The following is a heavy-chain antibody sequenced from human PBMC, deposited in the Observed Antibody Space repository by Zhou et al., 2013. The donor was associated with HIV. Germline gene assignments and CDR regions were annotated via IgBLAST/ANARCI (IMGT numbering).Heavy chain of an antibody. CDR1: GYPFSDYY. D-gene: IGHD3-10*01. Sequence: QVQLVQSGAEVKKPGASVKVSCKASGYPFSDYYMHWVRQAPGQGPEWMGWINPNSGGTKYAQKFQGWVTLTRDTSISTAYMELSRLTSDDTAVYYCARERRYYGSGTWRAFDIWGQGTVVTSLQ. CDR2: INPNSGGT. J-gene: IGHJ3*02. CDR3: ARERRYYGSGTWRAFDI. V-gene: IGHV1-2*04.